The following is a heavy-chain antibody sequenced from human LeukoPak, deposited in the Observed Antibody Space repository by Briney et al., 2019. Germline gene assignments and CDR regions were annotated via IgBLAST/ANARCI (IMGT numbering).Heavy chain of an antibody. Sequence: PGGSLRLSCAASGFTFSSYAMSWVRQATGKGLEWVSAISGRGGSTYYADSVKGRFTISRDNSKNTLYLQMNSLRAEDTAVYYCAKDGGYSSGWYDYWGQGTLVTVSS. CDR1: GFTFSSYA. V-gene: IGHV3-23*01. CDR2: ISGRGGST. J-gene: IGHJ4*02. D-gene: IGHD6-19*01. CDR3: AKDGGYSSGWYDY.